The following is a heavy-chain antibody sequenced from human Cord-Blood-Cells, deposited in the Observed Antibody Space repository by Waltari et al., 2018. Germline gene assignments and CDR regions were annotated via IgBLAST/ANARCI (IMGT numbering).Heavy chain of an antibody. CDR3: ARDSGGGSYYFAFDI. V-gene: IGHV1-2*04. D-gene: IGHD1-26*01. CDR1: GYTFTGYY. J-gene: IGHJ3*02. CDR2: INPNSGGT. Sequence: QVQLVQSGAEVKKPGASVKVSCKASGYTFTGYYMHWVRQAHGQGLAWMGWINPNSGGTNYAQKFQGWVTMTRDTSISTAYMELSRLRSDDTAVYYCARDSGGGSYYFAFDIWGQGTMVTVSS.